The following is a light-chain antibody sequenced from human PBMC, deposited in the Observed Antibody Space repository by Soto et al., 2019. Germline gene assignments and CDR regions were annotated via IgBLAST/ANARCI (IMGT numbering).Light chain of an antibody. CDR3: QQYSTYPLT. V-gene: IGKV1-9*01. J-gene: IGKJ4*01. CDR2: TAS. Sequence: IQLTQSPASLSASVGDRVTFTCRASQDIAIYLAWYQQKPGEAPNLLIHTASTLHSGVPSRFSGSGSGTDFTLTITSLQAEDFATYYCQQYSTYPLTFGGGTKV. CDR1: QDIAIY.